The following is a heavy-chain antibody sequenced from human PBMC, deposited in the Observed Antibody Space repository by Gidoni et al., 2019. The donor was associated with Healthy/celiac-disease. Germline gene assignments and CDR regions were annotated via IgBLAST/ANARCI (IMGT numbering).Heavy chain of an antibody. CDR3: ASVTISRGYYYYGMDV. CDR2: ISSSSSYI. Sequence: EVQLVESGGGLVKPGGSLSLSCEASGCTVSRYSLNWVRQAQGTGLEWVSSISSSSSYIYYADSVKGRFTISRYNANNSLYLQMNSLRAEDTAVYYCASVTISRGYYYYGMDVWGQGTTVTVSS. V-gene: IGHV3-21*01. D-gene: IGHD3-3*01. J-gene: IGHJ6*02. CDR1: GCTVSRYS.